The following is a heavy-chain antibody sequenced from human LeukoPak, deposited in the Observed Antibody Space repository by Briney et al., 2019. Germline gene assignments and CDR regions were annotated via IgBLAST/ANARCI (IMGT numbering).Heavy chain of an antibody. J-gene: IGHJ6*03. V-gene: IGHV3-33*06. Sequence: GGSLRLSCATSGCTFSSYSMHWVRQAPGKGLERVAAIRYDGSNKYYVDSVKGRFTISRDDSKNSLYLQMNSLRAEDTAVYYGAKDGDRGEYYYFYYMDVWGKGTTVTVSS. CDR3: AKDGDRGEYYYFYYMDV. CDR2: IRYDGSNK. D-gene: IGHD3-10*01. CDR1: GCTFSSYS.